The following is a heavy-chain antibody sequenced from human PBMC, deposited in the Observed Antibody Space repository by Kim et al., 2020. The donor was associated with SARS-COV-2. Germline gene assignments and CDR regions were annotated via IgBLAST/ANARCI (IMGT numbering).Heavy chain of an antibody. D-gene: IGHD3-22*01. V-gene: IGHV1-58*01. CDR3: AAEHYYDSRSFDY. CDR2: IVVGSGNT. Sequence: SVKVSCKASGFTFTSSAVQWVRQARGQRLEWIGWIVVGSGNTNYAQKFQERVTITRDMSTSTAYMELSSLRSEDTAVYYCAAEHYYDSRSFDYWGQGTLVTVSS. CDR1: GFTFTSSA. J-gene: IGHJ4*02.